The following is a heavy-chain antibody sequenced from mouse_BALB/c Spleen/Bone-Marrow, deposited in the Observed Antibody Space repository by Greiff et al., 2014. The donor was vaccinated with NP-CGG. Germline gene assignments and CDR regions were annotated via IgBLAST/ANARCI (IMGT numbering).Heavy chain of an antibody. CDR3: AMITTGAWFAY. J-gene: IGHJ3*01. V-gene: IGHV14-3*02. CDR2: IDPANGST. Sequence: EVQRVESGAELVKPGASVKLSCTASGFNIKDTYMHWVKQRPEQGLEWIGRIDPANGSTKYDPKFQGKATITADTSSNTAYLQLSSLTSEDTAVYYCAMITTGAWFAYWGQGTLVTVSA. D-gene: IGHD2-4*01. CDR1: GFNIKDTY.